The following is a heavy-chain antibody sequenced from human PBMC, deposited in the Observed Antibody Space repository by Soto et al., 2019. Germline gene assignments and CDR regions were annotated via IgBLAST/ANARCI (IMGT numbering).Heavy chain of an antibody. D-gene: IGHD6-19*01. CDR3: ATVENSSGWSPNAFDI. V-gene: IGHV1-24*01. Sequence: ASVKLSCKVSGYTLTELSMHWVRQAPGKGLEWMGGFDPEDGETIYAQKFQGRVTMTEDTSTDTAYMELSSLRSEDTAVYYCATVENSSGWSPNAFDIWGQGTMVTVSS. CDR1: GYTLTELS. CDR2: FDPEDGET. J-gene: IGHJ3*02.